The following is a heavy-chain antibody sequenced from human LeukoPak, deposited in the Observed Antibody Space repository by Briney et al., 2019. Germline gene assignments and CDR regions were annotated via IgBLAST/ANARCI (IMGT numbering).Heavy chain of an antibody. CDR1: GLTFSTSG. J-gene: IGHJ4*02. CDR2: IDPTGSDI. V-gene: IGHV3-21*06. Sequence: GXXLRLSCTASGLTFSTSGFNWVRQAPGKGLEWFASIDPTGSDIYHLDSIKGRFTISRDNANNFLYLQMNSLRAEDTAVYYCATETNGRHYDYWGQGTLLTVSS. CDR3: ATETNGRHYDY. D-gene: IGHD1-14*01.